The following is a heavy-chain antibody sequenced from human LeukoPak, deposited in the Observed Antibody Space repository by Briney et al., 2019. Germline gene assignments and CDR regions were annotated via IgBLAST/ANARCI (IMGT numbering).Heavy chain of an antibody. CDR3: ARDRVGQQLVGRKYYYYYMDV. CDR1: GTSISSNY. J-gene: IGHJ6*03. V-gene: IGHV4-59*01. D-gene: IGHD6-13*01. CDR2: ISYIGST. Sequence: PSETLSLTCSVSGTSISSNYWSWIRQPPGKGLEWIGYISYIGSTNYNPSLKSRVTISVDMSKNQVSLKLSSVTAADTAVYYCARDRVGQQLVGRKYYYYYMDVWGKGTTVTISS.